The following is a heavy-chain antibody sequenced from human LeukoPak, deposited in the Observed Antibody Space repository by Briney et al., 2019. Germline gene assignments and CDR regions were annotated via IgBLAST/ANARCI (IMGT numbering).Heavy chain of an antibody. D-gene: IGHD5-24*01. V-gene: IGHV4-34*01. J-gene: IGHJ2*01. CDR1: GGSFSGYY. Sequence: SETLTLTCAVYGGSFSGYYWSWIRQPPGKGLEWIGEINHSGSTNYNRSLKSRVTISVDTSKNQFSLKLSSVTAADTAVYYCARHNVEMATINPSRYFDLWGRGTLVTVSS. CDR3: ARHNVEMATINPSRYFDL. CDR2: INHSGST.